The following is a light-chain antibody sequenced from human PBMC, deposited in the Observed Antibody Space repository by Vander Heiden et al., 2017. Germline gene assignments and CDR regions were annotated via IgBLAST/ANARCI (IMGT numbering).Light chain of an antibody. V-gene: IGLV2-23*02. Sequence: QSALTQPAPECGSPGQSITIHCTGTSTDVGSYDLVSWYQQHPGKPPKRMIYAVSQRPSGLSNRFSGSKSGNTASLTISGLQAEEEADYYCCSYAGSSTFVVFGGGTKLTVL. J-gene: IGLJ2*01. CDR1: STDVGSYDL. CDR2: AVS. CDR3: CSYAGSSTFVV.